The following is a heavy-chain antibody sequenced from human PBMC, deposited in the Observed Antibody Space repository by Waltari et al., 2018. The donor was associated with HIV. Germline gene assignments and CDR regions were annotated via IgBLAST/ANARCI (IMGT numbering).Heavy chain of an antibody. D-gene: IGHD2-21*02. CDR2: VYYSGIT. Sequence: QVQLQESGPGLVKPSETLSLTCTVSGGPISTYYWLWIRQPPGKGLEWIGFVYYSGITNYNPSLKSRVSISVDTSKKQFSLKLTSVTAADTAVYYCARDCGGDCYLDAARYFDYWGQGALVTVSS. V-gene: IGHV4-59*01. J-gene: IGHJ4*02. CDR3: ARDCGGDCYLDAARYFDY. CDR1: GGPISTYY.